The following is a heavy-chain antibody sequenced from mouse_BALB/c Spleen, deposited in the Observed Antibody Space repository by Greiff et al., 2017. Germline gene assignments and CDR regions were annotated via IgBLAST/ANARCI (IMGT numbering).Heavy chain of an antibody. CDR1: GFNIKDTY. V-gene: IGHV14-3*02. CDR3: ARGIRGNAMDD. CDR2: IDPANGNT. J-gene: IGHJ4*01. Sequence: EVQLKESGAELVKPGASVKLSCTASGFNIKDTYMHWVKQRPEQGLEWIGRIDPANGNTKYDPKFQGKATITADTSSNTAYLQLSSLTSEDTAVYYCARGIRGNAMDDWGQGTSVTVSS.